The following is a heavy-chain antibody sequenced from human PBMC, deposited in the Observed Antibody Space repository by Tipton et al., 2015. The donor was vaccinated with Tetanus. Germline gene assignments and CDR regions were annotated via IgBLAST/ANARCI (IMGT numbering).Heavy chain of an antibody. CDR2: INPTDYQT. CDR1: GYNFTIYW. CDR3: ARHTSGRYHARFDY. Sequence: QLVQSGAEVKKPGESLKISCKPSGYNFTIYWIGWGRQMPGKGLEWMGVINPTDYQTSYNPTFEGQVTISADRSINTTYLQWSSVKGSGSAMYYCARHTSGRYHARFDYCGQGTRVTVSS. V-gene: IGHV5-51*01. J-gene: IGHJ4*02. D-gene: IGHD1-26*01.